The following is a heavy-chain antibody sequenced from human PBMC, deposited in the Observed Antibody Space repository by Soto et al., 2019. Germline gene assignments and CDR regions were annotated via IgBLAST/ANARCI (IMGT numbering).Heavy chain of an antibody. Sequence: SETLSLTCTVSGDSISSASYFWGWIRQPPGKGLEWIGSVYFVGNSYYNPSLKSRVSISVDASKNQFSLRLSSMTAADTGVYYCARIYCTNGVCYGGGSNWFDPWGQGTLVTVSS. CDR3: ARIYCTNGVCYGGGSNWFDP. CDR1: GDSISSASYF. J-gene: IGHJ5*02. D-gene: IGHD2-8*01. CDR2: VYFVGNS. V-gene: IGHV4-39*01.